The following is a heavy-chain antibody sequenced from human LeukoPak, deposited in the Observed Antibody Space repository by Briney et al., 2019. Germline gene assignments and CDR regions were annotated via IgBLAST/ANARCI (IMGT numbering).Heavy chain of an antibody. CDR2: IYYSGST. J-gene: IGHJ4*02. CDR1: GCSISSYY. CDR3: ARGLAVAGMFGY. V-gene: IGHV4-59*01. Sequence: SETLSLTXTVSGCSISSYYWSWIRQPPGKGLEWIGYIYYSGSTNYNPSLKSRVTISVDTSKNQFSLKLSSVTAADTAVYYCARGLAVAGMFGYWGQGTLVTVSS. D-gene: IGHD6-19*01.